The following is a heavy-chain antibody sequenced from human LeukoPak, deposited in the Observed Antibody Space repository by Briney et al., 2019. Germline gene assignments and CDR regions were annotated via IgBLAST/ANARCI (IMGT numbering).Heavy chain of an antibody. CDR3: ARDAGGGSLATGF. J-gene: IGHJ4*02. V-gene: IGHV4-59*12. Sequence: SETLSLTCTVSGDSISSYYWSWIRQPPGKGLEWIGYIYYSGSTNYNPSLKSRVTISVDTSKDQFSLRLSSVTAADTAVYYCARDAGGGSLATGFWGQGTLVTVSS. D-gene: IGHD1-26*01. CDR2: IYYSGST. CDR1: GDSISSYY.